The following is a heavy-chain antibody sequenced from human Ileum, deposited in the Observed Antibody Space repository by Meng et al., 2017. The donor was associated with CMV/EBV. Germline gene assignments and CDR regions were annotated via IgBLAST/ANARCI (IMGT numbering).Heavy chain of an antibody. V-gene: IGHV3-23*01. CDR3: SEVPYDYVWGSYRTLYY. D-gene: IGHD3-16*02. CDR2: ISGSGSST. Sequence: FMVSHDAMDWVRQTAGKGLEWGSSISGSGSSTYYADSVKGRFTISRDNSKNTLYLQMNSLRAEDTAVYYCSEVPYDYVWGSYRTLYYWGQGTLVTVSS. CDR1: FMVSHDA. J-gene: IGHJ4*02.